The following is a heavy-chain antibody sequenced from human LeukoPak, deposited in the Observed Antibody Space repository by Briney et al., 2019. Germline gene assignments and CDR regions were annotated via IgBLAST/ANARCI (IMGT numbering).Heavy chain of an antibody. V-gene: IGHV3-30-3*01. CDR1: GFTFSSYA. J-gene: IGHJ3*02. D-gene: IGHD3-22*01. CDR2: VSYDGSNK. Sequence: PGGSLRLSCAASGFTFSSYAMHWVRQAPGKGLEWVAVVSYDGSNKYYAGSVKGRFTISRDNSKNTLYLQMNSLRPEDTAVYYCARRTPYYYDSSGPLGGAFDIWGQGTMVTVSS. CDR3: ARRTPYYYDSSGPLGGAFDI.